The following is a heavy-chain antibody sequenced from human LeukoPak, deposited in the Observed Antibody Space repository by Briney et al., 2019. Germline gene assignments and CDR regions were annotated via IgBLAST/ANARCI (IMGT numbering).Heavy chain of an antibody. J-gene: IGHJ4*02. D-gene: IGHD3-22*01. V-gene: IGHV3-48*01. CDR3: ARDPNYDSSGYFVG. CDR1: GFNFRAYW. CDR2: IRSSSSTT. Sequence: GGSLRLSCTTSGFNFRAYWMGWVRQAPGKGLEWVSHIRSSSSTTYYADSVKGRFTISRDNAKNSLYLQMNSLRAEDTAVYYCARDPNYDSSGYFVGWGQGTLVTVSS.